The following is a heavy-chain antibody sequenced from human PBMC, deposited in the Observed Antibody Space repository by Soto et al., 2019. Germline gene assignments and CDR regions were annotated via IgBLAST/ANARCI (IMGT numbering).Heavy chain of an antibody. J-gene: IGHJ6*02. CDR2: IYYSGST. Sequence: SETLSLTCAVSGGSISSSNWWSWVRQPPGKGLEWIGYIYYSGSTKYNPSLKSRLTISVDTSKNQFSLRLSSVTAADTAVYYCARDGRYSYGYPSDYYGMDVWGQGTTVTVSS. D-gene: IGHD5-18*01. CDR1: GGSISSSNW. V-gene: IGHV4-4*02. CDR3: ARDGRYSYGYPSDYYGMDV.